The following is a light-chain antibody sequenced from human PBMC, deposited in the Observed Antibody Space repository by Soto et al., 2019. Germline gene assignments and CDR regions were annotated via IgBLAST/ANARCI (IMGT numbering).Light chain of an antibody. J-gene: IGKJ1*01. CDR3: QQYYSCPSPA. Sequence: ETVMTQSPAPLSVSPGESATLSCRASQSVGTNLAWYQQKPGQAPRLLIEGASTRATGIPARFSGSGSGTEFTLTITSLQSEDFAVYYCQQYYSCPSPAFGQGTKVEI. CDR1: QSVGTN. CDR2: GAS. V-gene: IGKV3-15*01.